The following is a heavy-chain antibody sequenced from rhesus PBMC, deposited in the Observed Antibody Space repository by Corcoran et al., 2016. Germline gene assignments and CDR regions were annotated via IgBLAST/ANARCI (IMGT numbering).Heavy chain of an antibody. CDR2: ISGSSGIT. Sequence: QVKLQESGPGLVKPAETLSRTCAFSSGSISRINCWSCIRPTPVKVLEWLWYISGSSGITYYNLSPKSRVTISTDTSKNQFSLKLSLGTAADTAVYYCARGWYSWTLGSWGQGVVVTVSS. D-gene: IGHD1-1-1*01. V-gene: IGHV4-65*01. J-gene: IGHJ6*01. CDR3: ARGWYSWTLGS. CDR1: SGSISRINC.